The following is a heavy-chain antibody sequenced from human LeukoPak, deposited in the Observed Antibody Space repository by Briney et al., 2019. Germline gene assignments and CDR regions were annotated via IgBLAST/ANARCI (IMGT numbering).Heavy chain of an antibody. CDR2: IYYSGST. J-gene: IGHJ4*02. CDR1: GGSISSSSSY. D-gene: IGHD2-15*01. Sequence: SETLSLTCTVSGGSISSSSSYWGWIRQPPGKGLEWIGSIYYSGSTYYNPSLKSRVTISVDTSKNQFSLKLSSVTAADTAVYYCARQDIVVVVAAAKGPRRFDYWGQGTLVTVSS. V-gene: IGHV4-39*01. CDR3: ARQDIVVVVAAAKGPRRFDY.